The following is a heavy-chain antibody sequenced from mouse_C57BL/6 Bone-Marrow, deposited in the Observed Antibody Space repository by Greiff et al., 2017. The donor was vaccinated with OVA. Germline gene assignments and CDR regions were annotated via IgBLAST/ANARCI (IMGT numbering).Heavy chain of an antibody. V-gene: IGHV5-12*01. CDR1: GFTFSDYY. J-gene: IGHJ3*01. D-gene: IGHD2-4*01. CDR3: ARGGDYDRFAY. CDR2: ISNGGGST. Sequence: EVKLVESGGGLVQPGGSLKLSCAASGFTFSDYYMYWVRQTPEKRLEWVAYISNGGGSTYYPDTVKGRFTISRDNAKNTLYLQMSRLKSEDTAMYYCARGGDYDRFAYWGQGTLVTVSA.